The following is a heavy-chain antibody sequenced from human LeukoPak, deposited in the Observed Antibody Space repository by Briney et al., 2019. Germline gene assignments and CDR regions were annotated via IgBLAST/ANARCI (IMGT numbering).Heavy chain of an antibody. V-gene: IGHV3-23*01. Sequence: PGGSLRLSCVASGFTFTNFAVSWVRQAPGKGLEWVSAISGSGGSTYYADSVKGRFTISRDNSKNTLYLQMNSLRAEDTAVYYCAKGELARRITIFGVVPPSFDYWGQGTLVTVSS. D-gene: IGHD3-3*01. J-gene: IGHJ4*02. CDR2: ISGSGGST. CDR1: GFTFTNFA. CDR3: AKGELARRITIFGVVPPSFDY.